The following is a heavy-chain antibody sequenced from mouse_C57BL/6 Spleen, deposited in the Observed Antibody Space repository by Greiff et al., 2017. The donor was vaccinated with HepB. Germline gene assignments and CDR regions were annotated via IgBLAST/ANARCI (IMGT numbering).Heavy chain of an antibody. V-gene: IGHV5-16*01. CDR3: ARGGYYYGSTSYAMDY. Sequence: EVMLVESEGGLVQPGSSMKLSCTASGFTFSDYYMAWVRQVPEKGLEWVANINYDGSSTYYLDSLKSRFIISRDNAKNILYLQMSSLKSEDTATYYCARGGYYYGSTSYAMDYWGQGTSVTVSS. CDR1: GFTFSDYY. CDR2: INYDGSST. D-gene: IGHD1-1*01. J-gene: IGHJ4*01.